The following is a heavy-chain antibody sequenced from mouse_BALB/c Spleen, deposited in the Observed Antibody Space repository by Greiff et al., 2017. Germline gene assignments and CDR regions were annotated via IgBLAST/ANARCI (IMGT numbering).Heavy chain of an antibody. CDR2: INPSNGRT. V-gene: IGHV1S81*02. Sequence: QVQLQQPGAELVKPGASVKLSCKASGYTFTSYCMHWVKQRPGQGLEWIGEINPSNGRTNYNEKFKSKATLTVDKSSSTAYMQLSSLTSEDSAVYNCARSRDFYGYEEAYWGQGTLVTVSA. CDR1: GYTFTSYC. CDR3: ARSRDFYGYEEAY. D-gene: IGHD2-2*01. J-gene: IGHJ3*01.